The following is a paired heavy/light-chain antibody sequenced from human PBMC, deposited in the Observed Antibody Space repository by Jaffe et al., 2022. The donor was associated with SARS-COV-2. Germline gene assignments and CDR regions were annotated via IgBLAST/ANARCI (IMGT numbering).Heavy chain of an antibody. CDR3: ARSQGDAWLVDY. V-gene: IGHV3-23*04. D-gene: IGHD1-26*01. CDR2: ISGSGNNT. CDR1: GFRFGGYA. J-gene: IGHJ4*02. Sequence: EVHLVDSGGALVQPGRSLRLSCAASGFRFGGYAMNWVRQAPGKGLEWVSSISGSGNNTYYAVSVKGRFTISRDNSKNTMYLQMSSLRAEDTAKYYCARSQGDAWLVDYWGQGTLVTVSS.
Light chain of an antibody. Sequence: DIVMTQSPDSLAVSLGERATINCRSSQSLFYSSNNKNYLAWYQLKPGQPPKLLFSWASTRDFGVPDRFSASGSGTDFTLTISSLQAEDVAIYFCQQYFTTPRYTFGQGTKLEI. J-gene: IGKJ2*01. CDR3: QQYFTTPRYT. CDR2: WAS. CDR1: QSLFYSSNNKNY. V-gene: IGKV4-1*01.